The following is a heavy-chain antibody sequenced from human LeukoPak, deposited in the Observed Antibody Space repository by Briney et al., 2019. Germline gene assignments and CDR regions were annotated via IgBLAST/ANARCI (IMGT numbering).Heavy chain of an antibody. CDR2: IKQDGSEK. CDR1: GFTFSSSW. Sequence: GGSLRLSCAASGFTFSSSWMSWVRQAPGKGLEGVANIKQDGSEKYYVDSVKGRFTISRDNAKNSLYLQMNTLRAEDTAVYYCATDRGYTGWYFDYWGQGTLVTVSS. CDR3: ATDRGYTGWYFDY. V-gene: IGHV3-7*01. J-gene: IGHJ4*02. D-gene: IGHD5-12*01.